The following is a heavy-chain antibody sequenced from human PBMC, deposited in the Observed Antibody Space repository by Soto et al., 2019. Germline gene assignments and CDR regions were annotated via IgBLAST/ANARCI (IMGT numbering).Heavy chain of an antibody. CDR3: ARDKDRQQLGGNYYYIMDV. CDR1: GGTFRTSA. D-gene: IGHD3-3*02. V-gene: IGHV1-69*12. CDR2: IMPVFSTP. J-gene: IGHJ6*02. Sequence: QVQLVQSGPEVKKPGSSVRVSCKTSGGTFRTSAISWVRQAPGQGLEWMGGIMPVFSTPDYAKKFQGRVTITADESTSTAYMELSSLRSEDTAVYYCARDKDRQQLGGNYYYIMDVWGQGTTVTVSS.